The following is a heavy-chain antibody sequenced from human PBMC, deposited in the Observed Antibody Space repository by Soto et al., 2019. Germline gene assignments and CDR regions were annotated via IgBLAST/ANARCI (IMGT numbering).Heavy chain of an antibody. D-gene: IGHD1-1*01. J-gene: IGHJ3*02. V-gene: IGHV4-34*02. CDR1: GGSFSGYY. Sequence: QVQLQQWGAGLLKPSETLSLTCAVYGGSFSGYYWSWIRQPPGKGLEWSGEINHRGSTNYNPSLKSRVTISVDTSKNQFSLKLSSVSAADTAVYYCATSGTPTDTFDIWGQGTMVTVSS. CDR2: INHRGST. CDR3: ATSGTPTDTFDI.